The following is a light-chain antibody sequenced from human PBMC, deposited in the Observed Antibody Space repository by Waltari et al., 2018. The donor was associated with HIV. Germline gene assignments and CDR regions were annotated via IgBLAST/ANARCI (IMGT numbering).Light chain of an antibody. CDR3: QQHNSYPLFT. Sequence: IQLTQSPSFLSASVGDRVTITCRASQGISSYLAWYQQKPGKAPKLLIYAASTLQSGDPSRFSARESGTEFTLTSSSLQPEDLATYYWQQHNSYPLFTFGPGTKVDIK. CDR1: QGISSY. CDR2: AAS. J-gene: IGKJ3*01. V-gene: IGKV1-9*01.